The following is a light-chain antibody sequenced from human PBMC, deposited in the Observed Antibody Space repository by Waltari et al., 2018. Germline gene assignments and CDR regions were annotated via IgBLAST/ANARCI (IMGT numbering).Light chain of an antibody. Sequence: IQVPHSPSSLSATVGDRVTITRRACQSISHQLHWYQQQPGKVPKRLIFAASSLQSGVPSRFSGCGAGTDFTRTVSNLESEDFATYYCQQSYTSPRTFGHGTKVEI. CDR3: QQSYTSPRT. J-gene: IGKJ1*01. V-gene: IGKV1-39*01. CDR1: QSISHQ. CDR2: AAS.